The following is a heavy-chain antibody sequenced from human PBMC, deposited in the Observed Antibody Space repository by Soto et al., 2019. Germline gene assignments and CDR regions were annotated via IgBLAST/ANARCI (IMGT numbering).Heavy chain of an antibody. CDR2: IKEYGSEK. CDR3: AREGLRGFDH. CDR1: GFIFTTYW. Sequence: EVQLVEAGGALVQPGGSLRLSCAASGFIFTTYWMSWVRQAPGKGLEWVANIKEYGSEKYYVDSVKGRFTISRDNAKNSLYLQMNSLRAEDTAVYYCAREGLRGFDHWGQGTLVTVSS. V-gene: IGHV3-7*01. D-gene: IGHD4-17*01. J-gene: IGHJ4*02.